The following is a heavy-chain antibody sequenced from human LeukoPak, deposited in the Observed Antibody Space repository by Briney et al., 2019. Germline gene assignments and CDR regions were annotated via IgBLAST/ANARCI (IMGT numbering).Heavy chain of an antibody. J-gene: IGHJ3*02. Sequence: SETLSLTYAVSGYSISSGYYWGWIRQPPGKGLEWIGSIYHSGSTYYNPSLKSRVTISVDTSKNQFSLKLSSVTAADTAVYYCARQVVEMATISAFDIWGQGTMVTVSS. V-gene: IGHV4-38-2*01. CDR1: GYSISSGYY. CDR2: IYHSGST. D-gene: IGHD5-24*01. CDR3: ARQVVEMATISAFDI.